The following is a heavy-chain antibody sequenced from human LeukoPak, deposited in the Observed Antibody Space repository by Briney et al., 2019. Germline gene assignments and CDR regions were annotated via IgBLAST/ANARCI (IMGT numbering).Heavy chain of an antibody. J-gene: IGHJ4*02. Sequence: GGSLRLSCAASGFTFSSYEMNWVRQAPGKGLEWVSYISSSGSIIYYADSVKGRFTISRDNAQNSLYLQMNSLRAEDTAVYYCARGGLPKPFDYWGQGTLVTVSS. CDR3: ARGGLPKPFDY. D-gene: IGHD1-14*01. CDR2: ISSSGSII. CDR1: GFTFSSYE. V-gene: IGHV3-48*03.